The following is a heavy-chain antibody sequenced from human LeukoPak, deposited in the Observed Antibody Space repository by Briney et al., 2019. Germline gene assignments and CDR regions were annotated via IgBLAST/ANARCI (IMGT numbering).Heavy chain of an antibody. CDR1: GFTFSSYS. CDR2: ISSSSYI. CDR3: ARLDRSGGSCYDY. D-gene: IGHD2-15*01. J-gene: IGHJ4*02. Sequence: GGSLRLSCAASGFTFSSYSMNWVRQAPGKGLEWVSSISSSSYIYYADSVKGRFTISRDNAKNSLYLQMNSLRAEDTAVYYCARLDRSGGSCYDYWGQGTLVTASS. V-gene: IGHV3-21*01.